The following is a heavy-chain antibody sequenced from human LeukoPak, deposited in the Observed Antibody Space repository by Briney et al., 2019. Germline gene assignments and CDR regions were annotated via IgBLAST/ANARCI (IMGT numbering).Heavy chain of an antibody. J-gene: IGHJ4*02. V-gene: IGHV1-18*01. Sequence: ASVKVSCKASGYTFTSYGISWVRQAPGQGLEWMGWISAYNGNTNYAQKLQGRVTMTTDTYTSTAYMELRSLRSDDTAVYYCARGYCSSTSCYTGDYWGQGTLVTVSS. CDR2: ISAYNGNT. CDR1: GYTFTSYG. D-gene: IGHD2-2*02. CDR3: ARGYCSSTSCYTGDY.